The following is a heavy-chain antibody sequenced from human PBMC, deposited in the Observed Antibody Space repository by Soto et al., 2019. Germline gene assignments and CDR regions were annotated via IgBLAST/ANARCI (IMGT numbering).Heavy chain of an antibody. J-gene: IGHJ4*02. CDR1: GGTFSSYA. CDR3: ARGGANYYDSSGYYYFHS. CDR2: IIPIFGTA. Sequence: QVQLVQSGAEVKKPGSSVKVSCKASGGTFSSYAISWVRQAPGQGLEWMGGIIPIFGTANYAQKFQGRVTITADESTSPAYMELSSLRSEDTAVYYCARGGANYYDSSGYYYFHSWGQGTLVTVSS. V-gene: IGHV1-69*01. D-gene: IGHD3-22*01.